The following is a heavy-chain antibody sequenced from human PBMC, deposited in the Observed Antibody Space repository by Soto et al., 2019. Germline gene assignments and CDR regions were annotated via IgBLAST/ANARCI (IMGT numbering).Heavy chain of an antibody. CDR2: IYPSGST. J-gene: IGHJ5*02. CDR1: GGSISYYY. V-gene: IGHV4-4*07. D-gene: IGHD6-13*01. CDR3: ARDRTAAGSCNWFDP. Sequence: SETLSLTCTVSGGSISYYYWSWIRQSAGKGLEWIGRIYPSGSTNYNPSLKGRVTMSVDTSNNQFSLNLGSVTAADTAVYYCARDRTAAGSCNWFDPCGQVPLVP.